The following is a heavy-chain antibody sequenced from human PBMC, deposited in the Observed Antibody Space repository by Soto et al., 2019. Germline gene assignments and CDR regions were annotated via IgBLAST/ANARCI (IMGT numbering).Heavy chain of an antibody. Sequence: PSETLSLTCAVSGGSISSSNWWSWVRQPPGKGLEWIGEIYHSGSTNYNPSLKSRVTISVDKSKNQFSLKLSSVTAADTAVYYCARGSRWYFGWFDPWGQGTLVTVSS. CDR3: ARGSRWYFGWFDP. D-gene: IGHD6-19*01. J-gene: IGHJ5*02. CDR2: IYHSGST. V-gene: IGHV4-4*02. CDR1: GGSISSSNW.